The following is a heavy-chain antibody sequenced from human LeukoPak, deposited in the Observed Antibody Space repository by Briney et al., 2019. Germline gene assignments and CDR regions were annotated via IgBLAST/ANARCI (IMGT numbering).Heavy chain of an antibody. CDR1: GFTFSSYG. J-gene: IGHJ3*02. V-gene: IGHV3-30*18. D-gene: IGHD4/OR15-4a*01. Sequence: GRSLRLSCAASGFTFSSYGMHWARQAPGKGLEWVAVISYDGSNKYYADSVKGRFTISRDNSKNTLYLQMNSLRAEDTAVYYCAKDERSAITNYAFDIWGQGTMVTVSS. CDR3: AKDERSAITNYAFDI. CDR2: ISYDGSNK.